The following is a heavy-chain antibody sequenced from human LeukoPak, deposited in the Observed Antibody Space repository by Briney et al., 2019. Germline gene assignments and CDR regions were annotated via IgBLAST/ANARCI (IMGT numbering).Heavy chain of an antibody. CDR1: GFSFSSYE. CDR3: ARDTLNGPFVISLDY. V-gene: IGHV3-48*03. J-gene: IGHJ4*02. Sequence: GGSLRLSCAASGFSFSSYEMNWVRQAPGKGLEWVSHISSDGRVGRYVDSVRGQFTMSRDNAKNLLFLQMNGLRAEDTAVYYCARDTLNGPFVISLDYWGQGALVTVSS. D-gene: IGHD3-9*01. CDR2: ISSDGRVG.